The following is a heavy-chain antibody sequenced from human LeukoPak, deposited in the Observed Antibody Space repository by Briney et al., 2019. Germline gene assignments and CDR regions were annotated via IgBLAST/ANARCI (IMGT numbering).Heavy chain of an antibody. D-gene: IGHD3-22*01. J-gene: IGHJ5*02. CDR1: GFTFSSCS. V-gene: IGHV3-21*01. Sequence: GGSLRLSCAASGFTFSSCSMNWVRQAPGKGLEWVSSISSSSSYIYYADSVKGRFTISRDNAKNSLYLQMNSLRAEDTAVYYCARDSQITYYYDSSGFHWFDPWGQGTLVTVSS. CDR3: ARDSQITYYYDSSGFHWFDP. CDR2: ISSSSSYI.